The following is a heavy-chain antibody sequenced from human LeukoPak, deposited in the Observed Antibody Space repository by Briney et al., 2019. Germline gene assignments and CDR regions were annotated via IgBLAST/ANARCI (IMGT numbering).Heavy chain of an antibody. Sequence: GGSLRLSYAASGFIFSSYAMSWVREAPARGVEWVSSLRGNGDTFYADSVKGRFTLSRDESRNTVYLYLNELRVEDTAVYYCAKASWVSTADAVLWGQGTVVTVSS. CDR3: AKASWVSTADAVL. V-gene: IGHV3-23*01. CDR2: LRGNGDT. J-gene: IGHJ4*02. CDR1: GFIFSSYA. D-gene: IGHD3-16*01.